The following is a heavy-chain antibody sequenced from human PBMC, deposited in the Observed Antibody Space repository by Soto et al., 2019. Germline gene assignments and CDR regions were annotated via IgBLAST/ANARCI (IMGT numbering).Heavy chain of an antibody. CDR2: IYYSGST. CDR1: GGSISSYY. D-gene: IGHD3-22*01. J-gene: IGHJ4*02. Sequence: PSETLSLTCTVSGGSISSYYWSWIRQPPGKGLECIGYIYYSGSTNYNPSLKSRVTISVDTSKNQFSLKLSSVTAADTAVYYCARGGSSGYLWYYWGQGTLVTVSS. V-gene: IGHV4-59*01. CDR3: ARGGSSGYLWYY.